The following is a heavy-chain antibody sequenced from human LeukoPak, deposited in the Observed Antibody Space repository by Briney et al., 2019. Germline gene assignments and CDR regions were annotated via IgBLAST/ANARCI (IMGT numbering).Heavy chain of an antibody. CDR3: ARMYCSGGSCYYFDY. CDR2: INSDGSGT. V-gene: IGHV3-74*01. D-gene: IGHD2-15*01. Sequence: PGGSLRLSCAASGFTFSSYWMHWVRQAPGKGLVWVSRINSDGSGTTYADSVKGRFTTSRDNAKNTLYLQLNSLRAEDTAVYYCARMYCSGGSCYYFDYWGQGTLVTVSS. J-gene: IGHJ4*02. CDR1: GFTFSSYW.